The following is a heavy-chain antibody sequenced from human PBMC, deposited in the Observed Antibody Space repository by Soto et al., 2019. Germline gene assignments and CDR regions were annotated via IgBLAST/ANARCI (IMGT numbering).Heavy chain of an antibody. CDR1: RFILSRYS. Sequence: GPLRLSCAVSRFILSRYSLHWVRQAPGKGLEWVSSIGTSGSYIYDTDSVKGRFTISRDNTKDSLYLQMNSLRAEDTAIYYCARGSAFIGLDYWGQGTPVTVS. D-gene: IGHD1-26*01. J-gene: IGHJ4*02. CDR3: ARGSAFIGLDY. CDR2: IGTSGSYI. V-gene: IGHV3-21*01.